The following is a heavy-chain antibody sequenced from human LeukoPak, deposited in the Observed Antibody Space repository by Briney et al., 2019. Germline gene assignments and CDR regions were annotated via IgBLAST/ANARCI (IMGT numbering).Heavy chain of an antibody. D-gene: IGHD4-17*01. CDR1: GFTFSSYA. Sequence: GGPLRLSCAASGFTFSSYAMSWVRQAPGKGLEWVSAISGSGGNTYYADSVKGRFTISRDNSKNTLFLQMNSLRAEDTAVYFCAKRAVTTVTQIDYWGQGTLVTVSS. CDR3: AKRAVTTVTQIDY. CDR2: ISGSGGNT. V-gene: IGHV3-23*01. J-gene: IGHJ4*02.